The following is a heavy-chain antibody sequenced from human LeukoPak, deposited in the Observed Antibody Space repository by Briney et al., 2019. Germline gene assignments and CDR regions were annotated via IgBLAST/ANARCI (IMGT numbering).Heavy chain of an antibody. CDR3: ARGKPAYCGGDCLYDY. CDR1: GGTFSSYA. D-gene: IGHD2-21*02. V-gene: IGHV1-69*05. J-gene: IGHJ4*02. Sequence: EASVKVSCKASGGTFSSYAISWVRQAPGHGLEWMGGIIPIFGTANYAQKFQGRVTITTDESTSTAYMELSSLRSEDTAVYYCARGKPAYCGGDCLYDYWGQGTLVTVSS. CDR2: IIPIFGTA.